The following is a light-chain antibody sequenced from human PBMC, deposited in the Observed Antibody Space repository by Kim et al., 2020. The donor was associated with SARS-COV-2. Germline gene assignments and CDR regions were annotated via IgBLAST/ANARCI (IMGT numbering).Light chain of an antibody. CDR1: QDIDRH. J-gene: IGKJ2*01. V-gene: IGKV1-33*01. Sequence: SVGDRVTIPCQASQDIDRHLNWYQHKPGKDPRLLIHDASISDTGALSRFSGSGIGTKFTLTISSLQPDDVATYYCQQYDNKPLYAFGQGTKVDIK. CDR3: QQYDNKPLYA. CDR2: DAS.